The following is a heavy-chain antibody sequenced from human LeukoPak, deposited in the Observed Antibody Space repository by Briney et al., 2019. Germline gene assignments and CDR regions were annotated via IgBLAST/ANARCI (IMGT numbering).Heavy chain of an antibody. Sequence: ASVTVSCKASGYTFTSYDINWVQQATGQGLEWMGWMNPNSGNTGYAQKFQGRVTMTRNTSISTAYMELSSLRSEDTAVYYCARRGGILTGYSPGNYWGQGTLVTVSS. J-gene: IGHJ4*02. V-gene: IGHV1-8*01. CDR2: MNPNSGNT. CDR3: ARRGGILTGYSPGNY. D-gene: IGHD3-9*01. CDR1: GYTFTSYD.